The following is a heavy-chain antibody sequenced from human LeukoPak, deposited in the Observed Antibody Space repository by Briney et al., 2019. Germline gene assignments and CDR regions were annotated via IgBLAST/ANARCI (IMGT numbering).Heavy chain of an antibody. J-gene: IGHJ1*01. CDR3: AKVPHYYGSGSYYNFQH. V-gene: IGHV3-30*02. CDR1: GFTFSSYG. CDR2: IRYDGSNK. D-gene: IGHD3-10*01. Sequence: GGSLRLSCAASGFTFSSYGMHWVRQAPGKGLEWVAFIRYDGSNKYYADSVKGRFTISRDNSKNTLYLQMNSLRAEDTAVYYCAKVPHYYGSGSYYNFQHWGQGTLVTVSS.